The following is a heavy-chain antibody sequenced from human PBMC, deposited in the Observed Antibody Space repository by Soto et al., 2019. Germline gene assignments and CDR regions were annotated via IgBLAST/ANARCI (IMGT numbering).Heavy chain of an antibody. CDR2: INYSGST. D-gene: IGHD6-6*01. J-gene: IGHJ3*02. Sequence: PSETLSHTCAVYGGSFSGYYWSWIRQPPGKGLEWIGQINYSGSTDYNPSLKSRATISVDTSKNQFSLNLSSVTAADTAVYFCARRPDGFDIWGQGTMVTVSS. V-gene: IGHV4-34*01. CDR3: ARRPDGFDI. CDR1: GGSFSGYY.